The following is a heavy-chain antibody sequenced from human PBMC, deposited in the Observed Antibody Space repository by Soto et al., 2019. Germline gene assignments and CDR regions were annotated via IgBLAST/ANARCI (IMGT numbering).Heavy chain of an antibody. Sequence: GGSLRLSCAASGFTFSSYWMHWVRQAPGKGLVWVSRINSDGISTSYADSVKGRFTISRDNAKNTLYLQMNSLRAEDTAVYYCARADYSTEYYYYYYMDVWGKGTTVTVSS. V-gene: IGHV3-74*01. J-gene: IGHJ6*03. D-gene: IGHD4-4*01. CDR3: ARADYSTEYYYYYYMDV. CDR1: GFTFSSYW. CDR2: INSDGIST.